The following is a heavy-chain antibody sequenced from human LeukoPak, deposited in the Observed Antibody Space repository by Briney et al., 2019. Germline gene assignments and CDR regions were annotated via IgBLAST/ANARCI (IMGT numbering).Heavy chain of an antibody. V-gene: IGHV1-2*04. D-gene: IGHD3-10*01. CDR3: ARGRGLLWFGGYASKTSWFDP. CDR2: INPNSGGT. Sequence: ASVKVSCKASGYTFTGYYMHWVRQAPGQGLEWMGWINPNSGGTNYAQKFQGWVTMARDTSISTAYMELSRLRSDDTAVYYCARGRGLLWFGGYASKTSWFDPWGQGTLVTVSS. CDR1: GYTFTGYY. J-gene: IGHJ5*02.